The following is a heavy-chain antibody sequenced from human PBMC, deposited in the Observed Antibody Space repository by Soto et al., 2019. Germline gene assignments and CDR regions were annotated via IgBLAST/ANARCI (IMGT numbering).Heavy chain of an antibody. Sequence: ASVKVSCKASGYTFTSYGISWVRQAPGQGLEWMGWISAYNGNTNYAQKLQGRVTMTTDTSTSTAYMELRSLRSDDTAVYYCARDWELEHSGWYVSPTDAFDIWGQGTMVTVSS. CDR2: ISAYNGNT. V-gene: IGHV1-18*01. CDR1: GYTFTSYG. CDR3: ARDWELEHSGWYVSPTDAFDI. J-gene: IGHJ3*02. D-gene: IGHD6-19*01.